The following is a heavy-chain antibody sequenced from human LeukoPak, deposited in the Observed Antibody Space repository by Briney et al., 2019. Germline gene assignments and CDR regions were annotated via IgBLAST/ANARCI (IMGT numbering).Heavy chain of an antibody. CDR3: ASGAGWESGY. D-gene: IGHD1-26*01. CDR1: GSTFSRNC. Sequence: GGSLRLSCAVSGSTFSRNCMSWVRQTPEKGLEWVANIDQDGSEKNYVDSVKGRFTISRDNAKNSLFLQMNSLRAEDTAIYYYASGAGWESGYWGQGPLATVSS. V-gene: IGHV3-7*01. CDR2: IDQDGSEK. J-gene: IGHJ4*02.